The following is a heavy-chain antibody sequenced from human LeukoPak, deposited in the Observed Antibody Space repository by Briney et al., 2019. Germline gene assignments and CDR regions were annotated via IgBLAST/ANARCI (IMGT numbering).Heavy chain of an antibody. CDR1: GFTFSTHW. Sequence: GGSLRLSCAASGFTFSTHWMHWVRQAPGKGLEWVSGISWNSGSIGYADSVKGRFTISRDNAKNSLYLQMNSLRAEDTALYYCAKDSYYDSSGYYDYWGQGTLVTVSS. D-gene: IGHD3-22*01. CDR3: AKDSYYDSSGYYDY. V-gene: IGHV3-9*01. J-gene: IGHJ4*02. CDR2: ISWNSGSI.